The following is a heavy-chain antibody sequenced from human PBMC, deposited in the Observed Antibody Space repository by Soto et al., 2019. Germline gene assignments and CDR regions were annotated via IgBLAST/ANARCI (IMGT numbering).Heavy chain of an antibody. J-gene: IGHJ4*02. Sequence: PSETLSLTCTVSGGSISSYYWSWIRQPPGKGLEWIGYIYYSGDTNYNPSLKSRVTLSVDTSKNQFSLSLSSLTAAATAVYYCARDTRYGVLDYWGQGTLVTVSS. CDR2: IYYSGDT. D-gene: IGHD2-8*01. V-gene: IGHV4-59*01. CDR3: ARDTRYGVLDY. CDR1: GGSISSYY.